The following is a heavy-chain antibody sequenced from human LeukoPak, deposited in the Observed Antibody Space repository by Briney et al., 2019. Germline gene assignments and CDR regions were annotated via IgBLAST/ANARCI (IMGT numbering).Heavy chain of an antibody. CDR2: MKQDASEK. V-gene: IGHV3-7*01. J-gene: IGHJ4*02. Sequence: PGGSLRLSCVGSGFTFSSYWMSWVRQAPGKGPEWVANMKQDASEKYYFGALNGRFPIFRDNAKNSLYLQMNTLTVEDTALYFCVRERNPRHSYFDRWGEGTLLTVSS. CDR3: VRERNPRHSYFDR. D-gene: IGHD1-1*01. CDR1: GFTFSSYW.